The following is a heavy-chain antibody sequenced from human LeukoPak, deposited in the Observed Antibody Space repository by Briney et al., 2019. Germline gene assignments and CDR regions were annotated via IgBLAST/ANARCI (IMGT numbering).Heavy chain of an antibody. CDR2: ISSSSSTI. CDR1: GFTFSSYS. V-gene: IGHV3-48*04. Sequence: GGSLRLSCAASGFTFSSYSMNWVRQAPGEGLEWVSYISSSSSTIYYADSVKGRFSISRDNAKNTLYLQMNSLRVEDTAVYYCARGRPHGNDYWGQGTLVTVSS. J-gene: IGHJ4*02. CDR3: ARGRPHGNDY. D-gene: IGHD4-23*01.